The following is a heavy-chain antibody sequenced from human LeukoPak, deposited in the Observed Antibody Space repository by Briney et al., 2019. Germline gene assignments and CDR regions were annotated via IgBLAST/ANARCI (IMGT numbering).Heavy chain of an antibody. J-gene: IGHJ6*03. CDR2: IYYSGST. V-gene: IGHV4-59*01. Sequence: SETLSLTCTVSGGSISIYYWRWIRQPPGKGLEWSGYIYYSGSTNYTRSLKSRVTISVDTSKNQLPLKLSSVTAADTAVYYCARAGGYCSTTSCPFNYFYYYMDVWGKGPTVTVSS. D-gene: IGHD2-2*01. CDR1: GGSISIYY. CDR3: ARAGGYCSTTSCPFNYFYYYMDV.